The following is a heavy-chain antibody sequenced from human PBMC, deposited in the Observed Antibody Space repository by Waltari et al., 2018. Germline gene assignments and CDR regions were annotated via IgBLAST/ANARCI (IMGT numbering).Heavy chain of an antibody. J-gene: IGHJ4*02. CDR1: GGSISSYY. Sequence: QVQLPESGPGLVKPSETLSLTCTVSGGSISSYYWSWIRQPPGKGLEWIGYIYYSGSTNYNPSLKSRVTISVDTSKNQFSLKLSSVTAADTAVYYCARDRGYGGNGLDFDYWGQGTLVTVSS. D-gene: IGHD2-15*01. V-gene: IGHV4-59*01. CDR2: IYYSGST. CDR3: ARDRGYGGNGLDFDY.